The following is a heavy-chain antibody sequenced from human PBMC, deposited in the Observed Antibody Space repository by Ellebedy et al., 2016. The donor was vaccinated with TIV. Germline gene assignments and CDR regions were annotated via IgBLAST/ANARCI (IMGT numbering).Heavy chain of an antibody. J-gene: IGHJ5*02. D-gene: IGHD6-19*01. CDR1: GFTFSSYG. V-gene: IGHV3-30*18. CDR3: AKDWGIAVAGTSNWFDP. Sequence: GESLKISXAASGFTFSSYGMHWVRQAPGKGLEWVAVISYDGSNKYYADSVKGRFTISRDNSKNTPYLQMNSLRAEDTAVYYCAKDWGIAVAGTSNWFDPWGQGTLVTVSS. CDR2: ISYDGSNK.